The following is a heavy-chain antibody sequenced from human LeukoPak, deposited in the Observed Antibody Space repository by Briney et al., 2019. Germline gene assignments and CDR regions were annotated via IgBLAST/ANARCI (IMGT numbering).Heavy chain of an antibody. Sequence: TGGSLRLSCAASGFTFTTYAMRWVRQAPGKGLEWVSGISGNGGRTYYADSVKGRFTISRDNSQNTLYLQMNGLGAEDTAVYYCAKVKGSSWIDYWGQGTLVTVSS. CDR1: GFTFTTYA. J-gene: IGHJ4*02. V-gene: IGHV3-23*01. D-gene: IGHD6-13*01. CDR3: AKVKGSSWIDY. CDR2: ISGNGGRT.